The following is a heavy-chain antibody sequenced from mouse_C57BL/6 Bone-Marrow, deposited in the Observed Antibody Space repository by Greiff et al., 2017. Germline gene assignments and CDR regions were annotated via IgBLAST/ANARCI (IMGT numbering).Heavy chain of an antibody. Sequence: EVQLQESGPGLVKPSQSLSLTCSVTGYSITSGYYWNWIRQFPGNKLEWMGYISYDGSNNYNPSLKNRISITRDPSKNQFFLKLNSVTTEDTATYYCARDYGIHYAMDYWGQGTSVTVSS. CDR3: ARDYGIHYAMDY. D-gene: IGHD1-1*01. CDR1: GYSITSGYY. J-gene: IGHJ4*01. CDR2: ISYDGSN. V-gene: IGHV3-6*01.